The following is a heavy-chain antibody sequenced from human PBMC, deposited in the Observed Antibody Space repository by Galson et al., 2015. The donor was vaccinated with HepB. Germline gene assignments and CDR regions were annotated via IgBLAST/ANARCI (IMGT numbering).Heavy chain of an antibody. CDR1: GFSLRNYA. D-gene: IGHD3-9*01. V-gene: IGHV3-23*01. CDR3: AKYFGNALRYFDY. Sequence: SLRLSCAASGFSLRNYAMTWVRQAPGKGLEWVSVIGAGGDKTTHYADSVKGRFFISKDISKNTLYLQLNTLRPEDTAMYYCAKYFGNALRYFDYWGQGTLVTVSS. CDR2: IGAGGDKTT. J-gene: IGHJ4*02.